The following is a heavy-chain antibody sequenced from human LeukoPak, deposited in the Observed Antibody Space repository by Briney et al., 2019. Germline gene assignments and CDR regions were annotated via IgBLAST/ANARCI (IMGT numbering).Heavy chain of an antibody. CDR1: GGSISSSSCY. V-gene: IGHV4-39*01. J-gene: IGHJ5*02. CDR3: ARHTDTAMVPNWFDP. D-gene: IGHD5-18*01. CDR2: IYYSRSA. Sequence: SETLSFTSTVSGGSISSSSCYRGSIRQPPGKRLEWIGSIYYSRSAYYNPSLKSRVTIFVDTSKNQYSLKLSSVTAADTAVYYCARHTDTAMVPNWFDPWGQGTLVGVSS.